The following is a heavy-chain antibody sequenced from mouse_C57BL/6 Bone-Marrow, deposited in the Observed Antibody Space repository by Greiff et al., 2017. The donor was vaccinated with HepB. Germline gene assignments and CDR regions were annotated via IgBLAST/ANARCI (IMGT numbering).Heavy chain of an antibody. CDR2: IHPNSGST. D-gene: IGHD2-4*01. Sequence: VQLQQPGAELVKPGASVKLSCKASGYTFTSYWMHWVKQRPGQGLEWIGMIHPNSGSTNYNEKFKSKATLTVDKSSSTAYMQLSSLTSEDSAVYYCARSGDYDYDGADWGQGTLVTVSA. J-gene: IGHJ3*01. CDR1: GYTFTSYW. CDR3: ARSGDYDYDGAD. V-gene: IGHV1-64*01.